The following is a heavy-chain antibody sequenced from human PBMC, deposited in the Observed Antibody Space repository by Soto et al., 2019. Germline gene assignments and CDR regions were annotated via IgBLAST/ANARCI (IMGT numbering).Heavy chain of an antibody. CDR3: ARLGIILVRGVIIPNWLDP. V-gene: IGHV4-61*05. J-gene: IGHJ5*02. Sequence: SETLSLTCTVSGGSISSSSYCWGWLRRPQGKGREGIGYFYYSGSSNYNPSLKSRVTISVDTSKNQFSLRLSSVTAADTAVYYCARLGIILVRGVIIPNWLDPWGQGTLVTVSS. CDR2: FYYSGSS. D-gene: IGHD3-10*01. CDR1: GGSISSSSYC.